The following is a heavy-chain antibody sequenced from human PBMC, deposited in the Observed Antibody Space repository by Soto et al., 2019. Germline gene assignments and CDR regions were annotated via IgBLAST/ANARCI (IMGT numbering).Heavy chain of an antibody. CDR3: ARGIGGWFGVAYYYGMDV. Sequence: ASVKVFCRASGYTFTRYAMHWLRPAPGQRLEWMGWIRPYNGNTNYAQKLQGRVTMTTDTSTSTAYMDLRSLRSDDTAVYYCARGIGGWFGVAYYYGMDVWGQGTTVTVSS. CDR1: GYTFTRYA. D-gene: IGHD3-10*01. CDR2: IRPYNGNT. V-gene: IGHV1-18*01. J-gene: IGHJ6*02.